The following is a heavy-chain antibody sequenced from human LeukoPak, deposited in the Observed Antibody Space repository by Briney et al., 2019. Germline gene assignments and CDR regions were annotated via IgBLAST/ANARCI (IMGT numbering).Heavy chain of an antibody. CDR2: ISSSSSYI. CDR3: ARDLTYDFWSGSYNWFDP. CDR1: GFTFSSYS. Sequence: GGSLRLSCAASGFTFSSYSMNWVRQAPGKGLEWVSSISSSSSYIYYADSVKGRFTISRDNAKNSLYLQMNSLRAEDTAVYYCARDLTYDFWSGSYNWFDPWGQGTLVTVSP. D-gene: IGHD3-3*01. J-gene: IGHJ5*02. V-gene: IGHV3-21*01.